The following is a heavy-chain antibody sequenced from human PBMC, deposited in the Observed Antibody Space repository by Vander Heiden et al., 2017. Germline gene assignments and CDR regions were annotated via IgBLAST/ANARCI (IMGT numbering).Heavy chain of an antibody. CDR2: ISYDGSQK. CDR3: AKTLLDSSDNMYCYYGMDV. V-gene: IGHV3-30*18. Sequence: QVQLVESGGGVVQPGRSLILSCAASGFTFSSYGMHWVRQAPGKGLEWVALISYDGSQKYYADSVKGRFTISRDNSKNTLYLQMSSLRAEDTAVYYCAKTLLDSSDNMYCYYGMDVWGQGTTVTVSS. D-gene: IGHD3-22*01. J-gene: IGHJ6*02. CDR1: GFTFSSYG.